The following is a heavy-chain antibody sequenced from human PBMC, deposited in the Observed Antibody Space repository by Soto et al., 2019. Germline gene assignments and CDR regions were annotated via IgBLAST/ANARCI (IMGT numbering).Heavy chain of an antibody. J-gene: IGHJ6*03. D-gene: IGHD2-2*01. V-gene: IGHV3-33*01. CDR3: ARDEKPSMPTVKPTLAYYYYMDV. Sequence: PGGALRLSCEGSGLTFSSYGMHWVREAPGKGLEGEGVIWYDGSNKYYAVSVKCRFTISRDNSKNTLYLQMNSLRAEDTAVYYCARDEKPSMPTVKPTLAYYYYMDVWGKGTTVTVSS. CDR2: IWYDGSNK. CDR1: GLTFSSYG.